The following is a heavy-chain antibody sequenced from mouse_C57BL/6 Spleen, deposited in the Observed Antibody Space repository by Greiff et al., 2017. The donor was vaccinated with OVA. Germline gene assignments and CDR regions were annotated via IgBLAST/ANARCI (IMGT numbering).Heavy chain of an antibody. CDR2: IRNKANGYTT. D-gene: IGHD2-2*01. CDR3: ARTTMVTYYLDD. Sequence: EVKLMESGGGLVQPGGSLSLSCAASGFTFTDYYMSWVRQPPGKALEWLGFIRNKANGYTTDYRASVKGRFTISRDNSQSILYLQMNALRAEDSATYYCARTTMVTYYLDDWGQGTTLTVSS. J-gene: IGHJ2*01. V-gene: IGHV7-3*01. CDR1: GFTFTDYY.